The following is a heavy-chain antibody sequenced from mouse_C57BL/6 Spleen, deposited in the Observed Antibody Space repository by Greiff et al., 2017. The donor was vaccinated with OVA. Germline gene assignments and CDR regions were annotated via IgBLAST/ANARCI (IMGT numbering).Heavy chain of an antibody. CDR3: ARRTSWFAY. V-gene: IGHV1-9*01. Sequence: QVQLQQSGAELMKPGASVTLSCKATGYTFTGYWIEWVKQRPGHGLEWIGEILPGSGSTNYHEKFKGKATFTADTSSNTAYMQLSSLTTEDSAIYYCARRTSWFAYWGQGTLVTVSA. CDR2: ILPGSGST. CDR1: GYTFTGYW. J-gene: IGHJ3*01.